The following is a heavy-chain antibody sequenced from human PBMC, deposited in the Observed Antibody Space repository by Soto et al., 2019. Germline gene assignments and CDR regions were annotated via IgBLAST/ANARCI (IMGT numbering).Heavy chain of an antibody. CDR2: INPNSGGT. J-gene: IGHJ4*02. D-gene: IGHD4-4*01. V-gene: IGHV1-2*04. Sequence: ASVKVSCKASGYTFTGDYMHWVRQAPGQGLEWMGWINPNSGGTNYAQKFQGWVTMTRDTSISTAYMELSRLRSDDTAVYYCAGSLTTVTRLPLGYWGQGTLDIVSS. CDR3: AGSLTTVTRLPLGY. CDR1: GYTFTGDY.